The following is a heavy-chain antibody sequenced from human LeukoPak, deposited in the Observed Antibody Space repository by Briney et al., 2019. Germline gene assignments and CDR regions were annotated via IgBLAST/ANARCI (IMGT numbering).Heavy chain of an antibody. CDR2: ISGSGGST. Sequence: PGGSLRLSCAASGFTYSSYAMSWVRQAPGKGLEWVSAISGSGGSTYYADSVKGRFTISRDNSKNTLYLQMNSLRAEDTAVYYCAKDDYSGYDQTFDCWGQGTLVTVSS. CDR1: GFTYSSYA. V-gene: IGHV3-23*01. D-gene: IGHD5-12*01. J-gene: IGHJ4*02. CDR3: AKDDYSGYDQTFDC.